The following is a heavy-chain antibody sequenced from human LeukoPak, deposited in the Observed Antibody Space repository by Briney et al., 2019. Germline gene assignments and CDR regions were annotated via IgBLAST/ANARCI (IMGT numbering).Heavy chain of an antibody. J-gene: IGHJ4*02. V-gene: IGHV3-23*01. Sequence: HPWGSLRLSCAAPGLTFSSYAMSWVRQAPGKGLEWVSAISGSGGSTYYADSVKGRFTISRDNSKNTLYLQMNSLRAEDTAVYYCAKNPIVVVPAALSRWGQGTLVTVSS. D-gene: IGHD2-2*01. CDR3: AKNPIVVVPAALSR. CDR1: GLTFSSYA. CDR2: ISGSGGST.